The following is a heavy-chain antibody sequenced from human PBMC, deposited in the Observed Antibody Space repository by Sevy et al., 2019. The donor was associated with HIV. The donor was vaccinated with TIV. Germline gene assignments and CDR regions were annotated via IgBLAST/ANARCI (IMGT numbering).Heavy chain of an antibody. CDR2: INYSGST. CDR1: GGSISGYY. CDR3: ARVAYCGGDCYPFDY. J-gene: IGHJ4*02. D-gene: IGHD2-21*02. V-gene: IGHV4-59*01. Sequence: SELSLTCSVSGGSISGYYWSWIRQPPGKGLEWIGYINYSGSTNYNPSLKSRVTISVDTSKNQFSLKLSSVTAADTAVYYCARVAYCGGDCYPFDYWGQGTLVTVSS.